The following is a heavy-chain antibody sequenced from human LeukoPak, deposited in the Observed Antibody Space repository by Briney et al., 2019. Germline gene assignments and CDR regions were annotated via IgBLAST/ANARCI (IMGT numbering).Heavy chain of an antibody. Sequence: SETLYLTCTVSGGSISRGSYYWSWIRPPAGTGLEWIGRIYTSGCTNYNPSLKSRVPISVDTSKNQFSLKLSSVTAADTAVYYCARQWLGDAFDIWGQGTMVTVSS. CDR2: IYTSGCT. V-gene: IGHV4-61*02. CDR3: ARQWLGDAFDI. D-gene: IGHD3-22*01. CDR1: GGSISRGSYY. J-gene: IGHJ3*02.